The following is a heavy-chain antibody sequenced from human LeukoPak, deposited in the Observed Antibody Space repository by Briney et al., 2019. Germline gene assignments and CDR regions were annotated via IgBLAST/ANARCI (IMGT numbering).Heavy chain of an antibody. V-gene: IGHV1-46*01. J-gene: IGHJ6*02. Sequence: ASVKVSCKASGYTFTSYYMHWVRQAPGQGLEWMGIINPSGGSTSYAQKFQGRVTMTRDTSTSTVYMELSSLRSEDTAVYYCARGGTYYDFWSGYLEGMDVWGQGTTVTVSS. D-gene: IGHD3-3*01. CDR3: ARGGTYYDFWSGYLEGMDV. CDR2: INPSGGST. CDR1: GYTFTSYY.